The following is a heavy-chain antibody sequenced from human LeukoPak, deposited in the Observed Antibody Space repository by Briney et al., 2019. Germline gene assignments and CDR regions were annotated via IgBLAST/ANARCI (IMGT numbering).Heavy chain of an antibody. CDR1: GYTFTGYY. J-gene: IGHJ4*02. CDR3: ARGKVGYGDLPHFDY. Sequence: ASVKVSCKASGYTFTGYYMHWVRQAPGQGLEWMGWINPNSGGTSYAQKFQGRVTMTRDTSISTAYMELSRLRSDDTAVYYCARGKVGYGDLPHFDYWGQGTLVTVSS. D-gene: IGHD4-17*01. CDR2: INPNSGGT. V-gene: IGHV1-2*02.